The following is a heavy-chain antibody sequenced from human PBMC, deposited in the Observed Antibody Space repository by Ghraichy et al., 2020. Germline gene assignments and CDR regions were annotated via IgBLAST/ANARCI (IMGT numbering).Heavy chain of an antibody. CDR2: IYHSGST. Sequence: SETLSLTCTVSGYSISSGYYWGWMRQPPGEGLEWIGTIYHSGSTYYNPSLKSRVTISVDTSTNQFSLKLSSVTAADTAVYYCAREGYIVGAFDYWGQGTLVTVSS. V-gene: IGHV4-38-2*02. D-gene: IGHD1-26*01. CDR1: GYSISSGYY. CDR3: AREGYIVGAFDY. J-gene: IGHJ4*02.